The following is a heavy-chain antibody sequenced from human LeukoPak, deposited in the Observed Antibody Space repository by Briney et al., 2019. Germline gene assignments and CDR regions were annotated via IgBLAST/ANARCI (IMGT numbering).Heavy chain of an antibody. D-gene: IGHD2-15*01. Sequence: SVKVSCKASGGTFISYAISWVRQPPGQGLEWMGGIIPIFGTANYAQKFQGRVTITADESTSTAYMELSSLRSEDTAVYYCARDMRGPYWYYFDYWGQGTLVTVSS. CDR2: IIPIFGTA. CDR1: GGTFISYA. J-gene: IGHJ4*02. V-gene: IGHV1-69*13. CDR3: ARDMRGPYWYYFDY.